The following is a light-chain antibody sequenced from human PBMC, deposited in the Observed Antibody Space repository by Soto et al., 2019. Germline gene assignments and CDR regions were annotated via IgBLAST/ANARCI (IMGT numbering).Light chain of an antibody. J-gene: IGKJ4*01. CDR3: QQSYSPPLT. CDR1: RDISDY. CDR2: AAS. V-gene: IGKV1-39*01. Sequence: QMTQSPASLSASVGDRVTITCRASRDISDYLNWFQHKPGRAPKLLIYAASVLHSGVPARFSGRGSESGTEYTLTISSLQPEGSATYYCQQSYSPPLTFGGGTRVEIK.